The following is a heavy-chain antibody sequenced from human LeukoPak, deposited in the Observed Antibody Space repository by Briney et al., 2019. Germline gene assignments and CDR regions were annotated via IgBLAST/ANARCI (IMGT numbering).Heavy chain of an antibody. CDR2: MNPNSGGT. J-gene: IGHJ5*02. V-gene: IGHV1-2*02. CDR1: GYTFTSYD. Sequence: ASVKVSCKASGYTFTSYDINWVRQATGQGLEWMGWMNPNSGGTNYAQKFQGRVTMTRDTSISTAYMELSRLRSDDTAVYYCARSGGMATIGHWGQGTLVTVSS. D-gene: IGHD5-24*01. CDR3: ARSGGMATIGH.